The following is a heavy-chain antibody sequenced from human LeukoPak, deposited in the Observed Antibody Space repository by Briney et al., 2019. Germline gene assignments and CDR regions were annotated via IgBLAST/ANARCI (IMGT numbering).Heavy chain of an antibody. J-gene: IGHJ3*02. V-gene: IGHV1-24*01. CDR1: GYTLTQLS. CDR3: ATPVARELPPDAFDI. Sequence: ASLKVSCKVSGYTLTQLSMHWVRQAPGKGLERMGGFDPEDGETIYAQKFQGRVTMTEDTHTDTAYMELSSLRSEDTAVYYCATPVARELPPDAFDIWGQGTMVTVSS. CDR2: FDPEDGET. D-gene: IGHD1-26*01.